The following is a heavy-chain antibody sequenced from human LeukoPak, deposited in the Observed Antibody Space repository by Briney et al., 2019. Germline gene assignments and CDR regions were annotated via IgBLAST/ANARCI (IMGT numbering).Heavy chain of an antibody. D-gene: IGHD4-23*01. CDR1: GFTFSSYG. CDR2: ISSDGSDK. CDR3: AKGSATTVVTIDY. Sequence: GGSLRLSCAASGFTFSSYGMHWVRQAPGKGLEWVAVISSDGSDKYYADSVEGRFTISRDNSKNAMYLQMNSLRDEDTAVYYCAKGSATTVVTIDYWGQGTLVTVSS. V-gene: IGHV3-30*18. J-gene: IGHJ4*02.